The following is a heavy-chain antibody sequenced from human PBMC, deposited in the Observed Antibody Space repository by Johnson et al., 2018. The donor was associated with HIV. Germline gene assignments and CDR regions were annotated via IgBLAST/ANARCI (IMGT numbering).Heavy chain of an antibody. J-gene: IGHJ3*02. Sequence: AAGGVTVSSNYMTWVRQAPGKGLEWVSVLFSGGTTYYADSVKGRFTISRDNAKNSLYLQMNSLRAEDTAVYYCARDRGGTRGAFDIWGQGTMVTVSS. CDR2: LFSGGTT. D-gene: IGHD1-1*01. V-gene: IGHV3-66*01. CDR1: GVTVSSNY. CDR3: ARDRGGTRGAFDI.